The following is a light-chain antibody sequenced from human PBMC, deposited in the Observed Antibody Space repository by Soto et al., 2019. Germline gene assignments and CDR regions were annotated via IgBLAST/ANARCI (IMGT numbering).Light chain of an antibody. V-gene: IGLV2-14*03. CDR3: CSYTTSNTRQIV. Sequence: LTQPASVSGSPGQSITISCTGTSSDVGGYNYVSWYQQHPGKAPKFMIYDVSSRPSGVSNRFSGSKSGNTASLTISGLQAEEEADYYCCSYTTSNTRQIVFGTGTKVTVL. J-gene: IGLJ1*01. CDR1: SSDVGGYNY. CDR2: DVS.